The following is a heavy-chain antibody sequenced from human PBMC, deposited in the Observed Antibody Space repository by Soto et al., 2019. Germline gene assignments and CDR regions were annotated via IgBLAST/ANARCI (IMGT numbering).Heavy chain of an antibody. CDR3: ARAASGEWFAMVRNPIHV. CDR1: GYTFSSYA. D-gene: IGHD3-10*01. CDR2: INAGYGNT. J-gene: IGHJ6*02. V-gene: IGHV1-3*01. Sequence: ASVKVSCKASGYTFSSYAMHWVRQAPGQRLEWMGWINAGYGNTKSSQKFQDRVTISRDTSASTAYMELNSLRPEDTAMSYCARAASGEWFAMVRNPIHVWGQGSTVTVSS.